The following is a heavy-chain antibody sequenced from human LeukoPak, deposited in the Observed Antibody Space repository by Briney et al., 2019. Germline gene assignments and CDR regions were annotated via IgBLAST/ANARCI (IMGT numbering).Heavy chain of an antibody. J-gene: IGHJ4*02. CDR2: ISDTGDST. CDR1: GFTFSSYA. V-gene: IGHV3-23*01. CDR3: AKSRSGSPHSFDY. Sequence: GGSLRLSCTASGFTFSSYAMSWVRQAPGKGLEWVSSISDTGDSTYYADSVKGRFTISRDNSKNTLYLQMNSLRAEDTAVYYCAKSRSGSPHSFDYWGQGTLVTVPS. D-gene: IGHD1-26*01.